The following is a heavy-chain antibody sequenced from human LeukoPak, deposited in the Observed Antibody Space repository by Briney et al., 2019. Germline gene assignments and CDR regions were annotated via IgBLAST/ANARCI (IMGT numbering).Heavy chain of an antibody. Sequence: ASVKVSCKASGYTFTSYGISWVRQAPGQGLEWMGWISAYNGNTNYAQKLQGRVTMPTDTSTSTAYMELRSLRSDDTAVYYCASPSLLLFGDDYYYYGMDVWGQGTTVTVSS. V-gene: IGHV1-18*01. CDR1: GYTFTSYG. CDR3: ASPSLLLFGDDYYYYGMDV. J-gene: IGHJ6*02. CDR2: ISAYNGNT. D-gene: IGHD3-10*01.